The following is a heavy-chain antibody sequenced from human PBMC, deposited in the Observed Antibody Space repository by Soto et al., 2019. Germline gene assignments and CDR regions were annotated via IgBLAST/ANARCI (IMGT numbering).Heavy chain of an antibody. CDR1: GGSIRSGDSY. V-gene: IGHV4-30-4*01. J-gene: IGHJ6*02. Sequence: QVQLQGSGPGLVKPSQTLSLTCTVSGGSIRSGDSYWSWIRQFPGKGLEGFGYTYHSGSPYYNPSLKSRVTISVDTSKNQFSLKLNSVTAADTAVYYCAREGAASYSYYYGTDVWGQGTTVTVSS. D-gene: IGHD3-16*01. CDR2: TYHSGSP. CDR3: AREGAASYSYYYGTDV.